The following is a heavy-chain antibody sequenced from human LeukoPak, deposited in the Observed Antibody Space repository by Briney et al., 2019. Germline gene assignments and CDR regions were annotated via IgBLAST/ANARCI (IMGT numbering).Heavy chain of an antibody. CDR1: GGSFSGYY. Sequence: SETLSLTCAVYGGSFSGYYWSWIRQPTGKGLEWIGEINHSGSTNYNPSLKSRVTISVDTSKNQFSLKLSSVTAADTAVYYCARGYGSGSYNWFDPWGQGTLVTVSS. CDR3: ARGYGSGSYNWFDP. V-gene: IGHV4-34*01. CDR2: INHSGST. D-gene: IGHD3-10*01. J-gene: IGHJ5*02.